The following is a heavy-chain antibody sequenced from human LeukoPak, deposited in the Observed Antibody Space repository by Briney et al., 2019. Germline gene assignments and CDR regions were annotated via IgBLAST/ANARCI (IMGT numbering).Heavy chain of an antibody. CDR3: ASGHYDFWSGYSDDAFDI. CDR1: GFTVSSSY. CDR2: IKQDGSEK. Sequence: GGSLRLSCAASGFTVSSSYMSWVRQAPGKGLEWVANIKQDGSEKYYVDSVKGRSTISRDNAKNSLYLQMNSLRAEDTAVYYCASGHYDFWSGYSDDAFDIWGQGTMVTVSS. D-gene: IGHD3-3*01. J-gene: IGHJ3*02. V-gene: IGHV3-7*01.